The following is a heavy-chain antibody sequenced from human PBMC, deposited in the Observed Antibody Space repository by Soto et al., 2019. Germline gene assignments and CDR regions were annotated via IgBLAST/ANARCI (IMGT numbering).Heavy chain of an antibody. J-gene: IGHJ4*02. V-gene: IGHV3-30*18. D-gene: IGHD3-22*01. Sequence: QVQLVESGGGVVQPGRSLRLSCAASGFTFSSYGMHWVRQAPGKGLEWVAVISYDGSNKYYADSVKGRFTISRDNSKNTLYLQMNSLRAEDTAVYYCAQDRVTMIVVAPFDYWGQGPLVPVSS. CDR3: AQDRVTMIVVAPFDY. CDR1: GFTFSSYG. CDR2: ISYDGSNK.